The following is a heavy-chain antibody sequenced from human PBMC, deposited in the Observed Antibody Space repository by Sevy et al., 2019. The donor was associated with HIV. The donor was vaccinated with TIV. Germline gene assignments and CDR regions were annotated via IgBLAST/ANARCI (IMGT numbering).Heavy chain of an antibody. CDR2: IYSGGST. Sequence: GGSLRLSCAASGFTVSSNYTSWVRQAPGKGLEWVSVIYSGGSTYYADAVKGRFTISRDNSKNTLYLQMNSLRAEDTAVYYCAGGRNPGGYYYGMDVWGQGTTVTVSS. J-gene: IGHJ6*02. CDR3: AGGRNPGGYYYGMDV. V-gene: IGHV3-53*01. CDR1: GFTVSSNY.